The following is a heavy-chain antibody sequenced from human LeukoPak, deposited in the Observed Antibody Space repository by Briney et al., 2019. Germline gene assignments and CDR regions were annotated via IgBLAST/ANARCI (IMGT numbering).Heavy chain of an antibody. J-gene: IGHJ3*02. Sequence: PSETLSLTCTVSGGSVSSGSYYWSWIRQPPGKGLEWIGYIYYSGSTYYNPSLKSRVTISVDTSKNQFSLKLSSVTAADTAVYYCATEDFDIWGQGTMVTVSS. CDR3: ATEDFDI. CDR1: GGSVSSGSYY. CDR2: IYYSGST. V-gene: IGHV4-30-4*01.